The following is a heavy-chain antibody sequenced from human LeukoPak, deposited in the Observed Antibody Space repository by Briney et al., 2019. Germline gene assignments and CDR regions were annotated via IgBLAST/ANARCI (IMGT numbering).Heavy chain of an antibody. Sequence: GGSLRLSCSASGLTLSGYWMHWVRQIPGKGLAWVSRIDSDGSGTSYADSVKGRLTISRDDVKNMLYLQMNSLRVEDTGLYYCSTVEHFWGQGTLVTVSS. J-gene: IGHJ4*02. CDR1: GLTLSGYW. CDR2: IDSDGSGT. V-gene: IGHV3-74*01. CDR3: STVEHF. D-gene: IGHD1/OR15-1a*01.